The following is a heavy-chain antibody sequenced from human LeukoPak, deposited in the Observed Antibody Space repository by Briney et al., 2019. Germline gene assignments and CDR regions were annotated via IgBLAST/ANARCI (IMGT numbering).Heavy chain of an antibody. V-gene: IGHV4-59*01. D-gene: IGHD3-22*01. CDR1: GGSISSYY. CDR2: IYYSGST. Sequence: SETLSLTCTVSGGSISSYYWSWIRQPPGKGLEWIGYIYYSGSTNYNPSLKSRVTISVDTSKNQFSLKLSSVTAADTTVYYCARWDSSGFDYWGQGTLVTVSS. CDR3: ARWDSSGFDY. J-gene: IGHJ4*02.